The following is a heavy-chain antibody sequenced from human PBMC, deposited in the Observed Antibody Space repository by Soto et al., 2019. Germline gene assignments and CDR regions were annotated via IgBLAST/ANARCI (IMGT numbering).Heavy chain of an antibody. CDR3: AHRHSSATFDY. D-gene: IGHD6-19*01. Sequence: QITLKESGPTLVKPTQTLTLTCTFSGFSLTTSGVGVGWIRQPPGKALEWLALIYGDDDKRYSPSLKSILTITKDTSKNQVVLTMTNVDPVDTATYYCAHRHSSATFDYWGQGTLLTVSP. V-gene: IGHV2-5*02. CDR2: IYGDDDK. CDR1: GFSLTTSGVG. J-gene: IGHJ4*02.